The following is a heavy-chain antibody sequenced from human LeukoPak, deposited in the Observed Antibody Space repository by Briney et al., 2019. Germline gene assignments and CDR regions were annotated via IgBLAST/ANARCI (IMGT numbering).Heavy chain of an antibody. Sequence: QTSETLSLTCTVSGGSISSSTYYWGWIRQPPGKGLVWIGSTFYSGSTYYNPSLKSRVTISVDTSKNQFSLKLNSVTAADTAVYYCARQESSNWDWGQGTLVTVSS. V-gene: IGHV4-39*01. J-gene: IGHJ4*02. CDR2: TFYSGST. CDR1: GGSISSSTYY. D-gene: IGHD6-13*01. CDR3: ARQESSNWD.